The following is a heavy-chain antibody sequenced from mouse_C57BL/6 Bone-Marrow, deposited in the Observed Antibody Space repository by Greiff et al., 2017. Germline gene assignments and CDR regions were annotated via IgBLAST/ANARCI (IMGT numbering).Heavy chain of an antibody. Sequence: QVQLKESGPELVKPGASVKISCKASGYAFSSSWMNWVKQRPGKGLEWIGRIYPGDGDTNYNGKFKGKATLTADKSSSTAYMQLSSLTSEDSAVYFCARYSNGDWGQGTTLTVSS. CDR2: IYPGDGDT. CDR3: ARYSNGD. V-gene: IGHV1-82*01. J-gene: IGHJ2*01. CDR1: GYAFSSSW. D-gene: IGHD2-5*01.